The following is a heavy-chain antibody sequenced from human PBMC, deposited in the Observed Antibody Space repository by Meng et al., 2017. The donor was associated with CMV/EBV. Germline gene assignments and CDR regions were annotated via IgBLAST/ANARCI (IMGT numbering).Heavy chain of an antibody. J-gene: IGHJ4*02. V-gene: IGHV1-2*02. CDR2: INPNSGGT. D-gene: IGHD6-13*01. CDR3: ARDYSSSWYWIWDY. Sequence: QVVQHGGEGTKPGASVKVSCQASGNTFTGYYMHWVRQATGQGLEWMGWINPNSGGTNYAQKFQGRVTMTRDTSISTAYMELSRLRSDDTAVYYCARDYSSSWYWIWDYWGQGTLVTVSS. CDR1: GNTFTGYY.